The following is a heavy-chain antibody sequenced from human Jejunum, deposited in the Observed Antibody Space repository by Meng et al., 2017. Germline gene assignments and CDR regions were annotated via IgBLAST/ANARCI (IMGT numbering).Heavy chain of an antibody. Sequence: QVLLQESGPGLVGPSETLSLTCTVSGGSVSSTNGDWSWVRQPPGKGLEWIGYRYYSGSTNYNPSLKSRVTISVDTSKSQFSLKLFSVTAADTAVYYCAREYCISTTCYFDSWGQGTLVTVSS. D-gene: IGHD2-2*01. CDR2: RYYSGST. J-gene: IGHJ4*02. V-gene: IGHV4-61*01. CDR1: GGSVSSTNGD. CDR3: AREYCISTTCYFDS.